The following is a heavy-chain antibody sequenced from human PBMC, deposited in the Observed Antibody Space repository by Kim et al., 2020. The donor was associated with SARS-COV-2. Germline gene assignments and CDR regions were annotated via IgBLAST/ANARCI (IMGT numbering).Heavy chain of an antibody. CDR1: GYTFTSYA. CDR2: INAGNGNT. D-gene: IGHD3-10*01. V-gene: IGHV1-3*01. Sequence: ASVKVSCKASGYTFTSYAMHWVRQAPGQRLEWMGWINAGNGNTKYSQKFQGRVTITRDTSASTAYMELSSLRSEDTAVYYCARGSFASMVRAILANWFDPWGQGTLVTVSS. J-gene: IGHJ5*02. CDR3: ARGSFASMVRAILANWFDP.